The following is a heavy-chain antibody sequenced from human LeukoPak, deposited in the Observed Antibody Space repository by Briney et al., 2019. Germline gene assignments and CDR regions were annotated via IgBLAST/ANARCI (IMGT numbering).Heavy chain of an antibody. V-gene: IGHV4-39*01. CDR3: ARRGGRAVGYYYYMDV. D-gene: IGHD3-16*01. CDR2: IYYSGST. CDR1: GGSISSSSYY. Sequence: PSETLSLTCTVSGGSISSSSYYWGWIRQPPGKGLEWIGSIYYSGSTYYNPSLKSRVTKSVDTSKNQFSLKLSSVTAADTAVYYCARRGGRAVGYYYYMDVWGKGTTVTVSS. J-gene: IGHJ6*03.